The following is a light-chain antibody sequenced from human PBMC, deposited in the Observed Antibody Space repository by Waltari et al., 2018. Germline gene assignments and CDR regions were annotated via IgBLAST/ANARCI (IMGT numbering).Light chain of an antibody. CDR3: QQYYSTPLT. CDR1: ESVLYSSNNKNH. CDR2: WAP. V-gene: IGKV4-1*01. J-gene: IGKJ4*01. Sequence: DIVMTQSPESLAVSLGERATINCKSSESVLYSSNNKNHLAWYQQKPGQPPKLLLYWAPTRESGVPDRFSGSGSETDFTLTVTSLQAEDAAVYYCQQYYSTPLTFGGGTRVEI.